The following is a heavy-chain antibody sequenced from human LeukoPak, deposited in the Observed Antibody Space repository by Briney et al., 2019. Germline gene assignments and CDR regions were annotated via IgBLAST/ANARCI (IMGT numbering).Heavy chain of an antibody. CDR2: ITSSSNYI. V-gene: IGHV3-21*06. Sequence: PGGSLRLSCAASGLTFITYSMTWVRQAPGKGLEWVSSITSSSNYIHYADSVRGRFTISRDNAKNSLYLQMNSLRAEDTAVYYCARAALIRWSYLTEVSAAGWYYYGMDVWGQGTTVTVSS. J-gene: IGHJ6*02. D-gene: IGHD2-2*01. CDR3: ARAALIRWSYLTEVSAAGWYYYGMDV. CDR1: GLTFITYS.